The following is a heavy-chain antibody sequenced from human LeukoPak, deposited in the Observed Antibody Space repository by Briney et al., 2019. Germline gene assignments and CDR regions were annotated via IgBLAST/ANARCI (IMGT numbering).Heavy chain of an antibody. CDR2: IYYSGST. V-gene: IGHV4-39*07. J-gene: IGHJ4*02. CDR3: ARAAYCGGDCYYYFDY. D-gene: IGHD2-21*02. CDR1: GGSISSSSYY. Sequence: PSETLSLTCTVSGGSISSSSYYWGWIRQPPGKGLEWIGSIYYSGSTYYNPSLKSRVTMSVDTSKNQFSLKLSSVTAAGTAVYFCARAAYCGGDCYYYFDYWGQGTLVTVSS.